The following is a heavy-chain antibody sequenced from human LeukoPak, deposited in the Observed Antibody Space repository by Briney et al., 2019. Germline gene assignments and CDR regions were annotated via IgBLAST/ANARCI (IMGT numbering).Heavy chain of an antibody. CDR1: GGSISSYY. CDR3: ARTTEGGYTHNYFYYYYMDV. V-gene: IGHV4-59*13. CDR2: IYYSGST. Sequence: SETLSLTCTVPGGSISSYYWSWIRQPPGKGLECIGYIYYSGSTNYNPSLKSRVTISVDTSKNQFSLKLTSVTAADTAVYYCARTTEGGYTHNYFYYYYMDVWGKGTTVTVSS. D-gene: IGHD5-18*01. J-gene: IGHJ6*03.